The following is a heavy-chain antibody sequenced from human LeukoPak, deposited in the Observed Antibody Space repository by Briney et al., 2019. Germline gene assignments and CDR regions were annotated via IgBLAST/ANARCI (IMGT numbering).Heavy chain of an antibody. CDR2: INPNTGGT. CDR1: GYSFTGYY. CDR3: ANAKLYGNFDH. J-gene: IGHJ4*02. Sequence: ASVEVSCKASGYSFTGYYMHWVRQAPGQGLEWMGRINPNTGGTNYAQKFQGRVTMTRDTSISTAYMELSSLRSDDMAVYYCANAKLYGNFDHWGQGTLVTVSS. V-gene: IGHV1-2*06. D-gene: IGHD2-8*01.